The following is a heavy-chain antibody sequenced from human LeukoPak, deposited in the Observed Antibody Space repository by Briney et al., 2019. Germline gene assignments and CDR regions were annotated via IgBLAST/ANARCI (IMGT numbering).Heavy chain of an antibody. D-gene: IGHD2-15*01. V-gene: IGHV4-34*01. Sequence: SETLSLTCAVYGGSFSGYYWSWIRQPPGKGLEWSGEINHSGSTNYNPSLKSRVTISVDTSKNQFSLKLSSVTAADTAVYYCARGGYCSGGSCYYYYGMDVWGQGTTVTVSS. CDR1: GGSFSGYY. J-gene: IGHJ6*02. CDR3: ARGGYCSGGSCYYYYGMDV. CDR2: INHSGST.